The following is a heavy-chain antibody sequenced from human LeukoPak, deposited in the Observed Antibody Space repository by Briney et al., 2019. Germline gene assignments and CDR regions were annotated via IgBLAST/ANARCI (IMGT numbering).Heavy chain of an antibody. V-gene: IGHV3-15*01. CDR3: TTVKEANDAFDS. CDR2: IKSKTDGGTT. J-gene: IGHJ3*02. CDR1: GFTFINAW. Sequence: GGSLRLSCSASGFTFINAWMAWVRQAPGKGLEWVGRIKSKTDGGTTDYAAPVKGRFTISRDDSKNTLNLQMNSLKTEDTAVYYCTTVKEANDAFDSWGQGTMVTVSS.